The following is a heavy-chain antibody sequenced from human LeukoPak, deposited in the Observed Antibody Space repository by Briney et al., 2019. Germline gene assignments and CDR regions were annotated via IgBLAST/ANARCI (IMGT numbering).Heavy chain of an antibody. Sequence: GRSLGLSCAASGFTFRSYGMTWVRQAPGKGLEWVSAISGSGDSTYYADSVKGRFTISRDNSRNTLYLQMNSLRAGDTAVYYCAKSFRSTSLDYWGQGTLVTVSS. CDR1: GFTFRSYG. CDR2: ISGSGDST. J-gene: IGHJ4*02. CDR3: AKSFRSTSLDY. D-gene: IGHD2-2*01. V-gene: IGHV3-23*01.